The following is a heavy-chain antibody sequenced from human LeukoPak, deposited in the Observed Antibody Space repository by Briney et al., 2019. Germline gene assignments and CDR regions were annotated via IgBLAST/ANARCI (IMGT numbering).Heavy chain of an antibody. V-gene: IGHV3-7*01. CDR2: INHDGSEK. CDR3: ATFVGIESGPYTVPGGLLV. CDR1: EFTPTTFL. J-gene: IGHJ6*04. D-gene: IGHD5-12*01. Sequence: GGSLRLSCVAFEFTPTTFLMTWVRRAPRKGLEWVANINHDGSEKYYVDSVRGRFTISRDNANNSLYLQLNSLTAADTAVYYCATFVGIESGPYTVPGGLLVWGKGTTVIVSS.